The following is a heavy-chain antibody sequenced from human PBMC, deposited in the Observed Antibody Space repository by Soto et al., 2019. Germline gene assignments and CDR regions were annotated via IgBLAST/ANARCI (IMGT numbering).Heavy chain of an antibody. V-gene: IGHV3-30*03. J-gene: IGHJ4*02. CDR1: GFTFSSYG. Sequence: GGSLRLSCAASGFTFSSYGMHWVRQAPSKGLEWVAVISYDGSNKYYADSVKGRFTISRDNSKNTLYLQMNSLRAEDTAVYYCASSGSIAAALYYFDYWGQGTLVTVSS. D-gene: IGHD6-13*01. CDR3: ASSGSIAAALYYFDY. CDR2: ISYDGSNK.